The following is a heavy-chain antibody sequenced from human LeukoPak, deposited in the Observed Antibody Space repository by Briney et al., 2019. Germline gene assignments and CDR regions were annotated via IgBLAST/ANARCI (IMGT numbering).Heavy chain of an antibody. CDR2: ISAYNGNT. J-gene: IGHJ5*02. CDR3: ARVILAYLRWYPNWFDP. D-gene: IGHD4-23*01. V-gene: IGHV1-18*01. CDR1: AYTFTSYG. Sequence: ASVKVSCKASAYTFTSYGISWVRQAPGQGLEWMGWISAYNGNTNYAQKLQGRVTMTTDTSTSTAYMELRSLRSDDTAVYYCARVILAYLRWYPNWFDPWGQGTLVTVSS.